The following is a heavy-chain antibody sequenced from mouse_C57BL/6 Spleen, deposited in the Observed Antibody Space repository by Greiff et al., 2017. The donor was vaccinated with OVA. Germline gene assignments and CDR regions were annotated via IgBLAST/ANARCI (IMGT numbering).Heavy chain of an antibody. D-gene: IGHD4-1*02. V-gene: IGHV6-6*01. CDR3: TSNWDGDWYFDV. CDR1: GFTFSDAW. Sequence: EVHLVESGGGLVQPGGSMKLSCAASGFTFSDAWMDWVRQSPEKGLEWVAEIRNKANNHATYYAESVKGRFTITRDDSKSSVYLQMNSLRAEDTGIYYCTSNWDGDWYFDVWGTGTTVTVSS. CDR2: IRNKANNHAT. J-gene: IGHJ1*03.